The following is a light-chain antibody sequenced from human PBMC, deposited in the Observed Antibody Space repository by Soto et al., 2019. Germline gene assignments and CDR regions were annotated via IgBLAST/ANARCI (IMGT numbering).Light chain of an antibody. CDR3: QQYNNWPFT. J-gene: IGKJ3*01. Sequence: EIVMTQSPATLSVSPGERAALSSSASQSVSSNLAWYQQKPGQAPRLLIYGASTRATGIPARFSGSGSGTEFTLTISSLQSEDFAVYYCQQYNNWPFTFGPGTKVDIK. CDR2: GAS. V-gene: IGKV3-15*01. CDR1: QSVSSN.